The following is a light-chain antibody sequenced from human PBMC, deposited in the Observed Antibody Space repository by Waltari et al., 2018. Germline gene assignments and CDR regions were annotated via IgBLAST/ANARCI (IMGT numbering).Light chain of an antibody. CDR2: EVI. CDR1: DSDVGAYDF. V-gene: IGLV2-14*01. Sequence: QSALTQPASVSGSPGQSITISCSGTDSDVGAYDFVSWYQQHPGKAPHLIIYEVINRPSGISNRFSASKSGNTSSLTISGLHAEDEADYYCSSYTTSSAPGVFGTGTRVTVL. CDR3: SSYTTSSAPGV. J-gene: IGLJ1*01.